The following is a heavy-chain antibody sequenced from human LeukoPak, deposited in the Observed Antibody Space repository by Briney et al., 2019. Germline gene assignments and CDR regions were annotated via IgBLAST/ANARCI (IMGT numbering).Heavy chain of an antibody. D-gene: IGHD6-19*01. J-gene: IGHJ6*04. CDR2: IGTIGDT. CDR1: GFTFSSYD. Sequence: TGGSLRLSCAASGFTFSSYDMHWVRQVAGKGLEWVSSIGTIGDTFYPGSVKGRFTISRENAKNSLYLQMNSLRAGDTAVDYGXXXTVIGTVPVPGFLDVWGKGTTVTVSS. CDR3: XXXTVIGTVPVPGFLDV. V-gene: IGHV3-13*01.